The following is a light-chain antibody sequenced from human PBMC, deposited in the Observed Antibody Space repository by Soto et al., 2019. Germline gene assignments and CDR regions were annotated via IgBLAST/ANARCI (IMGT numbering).Light chain of an antibody. V-gene: IGKV3-11*01. CDR3: QQRSNWPPNT. Sequence: EIVLTQSPATRSLSPGEIATLSCRASQSVSSYLAWYQQKPGQAPRLLIYDASNRATGIPARFSGSGSGTDFTLTISSLEPEDFAVYYCQQRSNWPPNTFGQGTKLEIK. CDR1: QSVSSY. J-gene: IGKJ2*01. CDR2: DAS.